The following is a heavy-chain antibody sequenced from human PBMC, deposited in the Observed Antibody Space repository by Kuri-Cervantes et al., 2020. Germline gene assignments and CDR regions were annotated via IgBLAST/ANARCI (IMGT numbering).Heavy chain of an antibody. Sequence: GESLKISCAASGFTFSSYSMNWVRQAPGKGLEWVSSISSSSSYIYYADSVKGQFTISRDNAKNSLYLQMNSLRAEDTAVYYCAMAGRGSAAAVDYWGQGTLVTVSS. CDR1: GFTFSSYS. V-gene: IGHV3-21*01. CDR3: AMAGRGSAAAVDY. J-gene: IGHJ4*02. D-gene: IGHD6-13*01. CDR2: ISSSSSYI.